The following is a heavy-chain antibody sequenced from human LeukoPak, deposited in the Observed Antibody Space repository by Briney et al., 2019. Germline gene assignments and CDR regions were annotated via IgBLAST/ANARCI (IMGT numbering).Heavy chain of an antibody. V-gene: IGHV4-59*01. CDR2: IYYSGTT. J-gene: IGHJ4*02. CDR1: GGPISSYY. D-gene: IGHD5-12*01. CDR3: ARQGYSAYEILDY. Sequence: SEALSLTWTGSGGPISSYYWSWIRQPPGKGLEWIGYIYYSGTTNYNPSLKSRVTISVDTSKNQSSLTLSSVTAADTAVYYCARQGYSAYEILDYWGQGTLVTVSS.